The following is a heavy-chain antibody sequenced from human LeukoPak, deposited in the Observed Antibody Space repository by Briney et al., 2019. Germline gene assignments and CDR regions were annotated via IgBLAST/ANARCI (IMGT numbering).Heavy chain of an antibody. CDR1: GVIVSRNF. J-gene: IGHJ5*02. V-gene: IGHV3-53*01. CDR3: ARGSVSGWPLDR. CDR2: MYAGGTT. D-gene: IGHD6-19*01. Sequence: GGSLRLSCAASGVIVSRNFMSWVRQAPGKGLQWVAIMYAGGTTDYSDSVRGRFHISRDSSNNTLSLQINSRRAEDTAVYYCARGSVSGWPLDRWGQGALVAVSS.